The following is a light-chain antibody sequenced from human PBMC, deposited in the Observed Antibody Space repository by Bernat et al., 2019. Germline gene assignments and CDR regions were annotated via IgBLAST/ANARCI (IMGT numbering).Light chain of an antibody. CDR2: STE. J-gene: IGLJ3*02. CDR3: VLYMGDGIWV. CDR1: SGAVSKNYY. V-gene: IGLV8-61*01. Sequence: QTVVTQEPSFSVSPGGTVTLTCGLRSGAVSKNYYPSWYQQTPGQAPRTLIYSTEARSSGFPDRFSGSILGNKAALTITGAQADDESDYYCVLYMGDGIWVFGGGTKLTVL.